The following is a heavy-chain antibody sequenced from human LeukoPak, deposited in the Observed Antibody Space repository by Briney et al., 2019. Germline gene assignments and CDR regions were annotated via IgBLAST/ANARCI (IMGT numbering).Heavy chain of an antibody. V-gene: IGHV4-39*01. J-gene: IGHJ4*02. D-gene: IGHD3-10*01. CDR2: IYYSGST. CDR3: ARHYLWFGELLDYFDY. CDR1: GGSIGTSTYC. Sequence: PSETLSLTCTVSGGSIGTSTYCWGWIRQPPGKGLEWIGSIYYSGSTYYNPSLKSRVTISADTSKNQFSLKLSSVTAADTAVYYCARHYLWFGELLDYFDYWGQGTLVTVSS.